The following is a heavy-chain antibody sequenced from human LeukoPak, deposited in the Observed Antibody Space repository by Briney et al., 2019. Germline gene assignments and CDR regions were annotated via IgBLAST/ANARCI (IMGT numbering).Heavy chain of an antibody. Sequence: ASVKVSCKASGYTFTGYYMNWVRQAPGQGLEWMGWINPNSGGTNYAQKFQGRVTMTRDTSISTAYMEMSSLRSDDTAVYYCARGGMQLWFLVDYWGQGTLVTVSA. D-gene: IGHD5-18*01. J-gene: IGHJ4*02. CDR2: INPNSGGT. V-gene: IGHV1-2*02. CDR3: ARGGMQLWFLVDY. CDR1: GYTFTGYY.